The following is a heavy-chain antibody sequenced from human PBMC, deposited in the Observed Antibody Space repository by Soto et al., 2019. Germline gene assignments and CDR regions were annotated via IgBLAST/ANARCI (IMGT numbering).Heavy chain of an antibody. CDR3: SRDFFSDSSGSNWFDP. D-gene: IGHD6-19*01. CDR2: ISSSGSTI. CDR1: GFTFSDYY. Sequence: QVQLVESGGGLVKPGGSLRLSCAASGFTFSDYYMSWIRQAPGKGLEWVSYISSSGSTIYYADSVKGRFSMSRDNAKNSLYLQMSRLRAEDTAVYYGSRDFFSDSSGSNWFDPWGQGTLVTVSS. V-gene: IGHV3-11*01. J-gene: IGHJ5*02.